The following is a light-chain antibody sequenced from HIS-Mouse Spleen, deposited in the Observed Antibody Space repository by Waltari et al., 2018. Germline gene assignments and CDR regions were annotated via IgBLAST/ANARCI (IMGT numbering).Light chain of an antibody. Sequence: QSALTQPPSASGSPGQSVTISCTGTSSDVGGYNYVSWYQPPPGKAPKLMIYEVSKRPPGGPDRFSGSKSGNAASRTVSGRQAEDEADYYCSSYAGSNNVVFGGGTKLTVL. CDR2: EVS. J-gene: IGLJ2*01. CDR1: SSDVGGYNY. V-gene: IGLV2-8*01. CDR3: SSYAGSNNVV.